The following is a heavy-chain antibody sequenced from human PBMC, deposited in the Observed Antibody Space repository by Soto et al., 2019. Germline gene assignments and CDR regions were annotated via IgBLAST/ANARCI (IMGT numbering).Heavy chain of an antibody. CDR2: ISYDGSNK. V-gene: IGHV3-30*03. D-gene: IGHD6-19*01. CDR3: AASGWLGGRSLGY. CDR1: GFTFSSYG. J-gene: IGHJ4*02. Sequence: AGGSLRLSCAASGFTFSSYGMHWVRQAPGKGLEWVAVISYDGSNKYYADSVKGRFTISRDNSKNTLYLQMNSLRAEDTAVYYCAASGWLGGRSLGYWGQGTLVTVSS.